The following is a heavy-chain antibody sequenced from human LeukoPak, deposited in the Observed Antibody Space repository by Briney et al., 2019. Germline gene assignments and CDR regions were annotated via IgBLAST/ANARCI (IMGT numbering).Heavy chain of an antibody. Sequence: SQTLSLTCTVSGGSISSGSYYWSWIRQPAGKGLEWIGRIYTSGSTNYNPSPKSRVTISVDTSKNEFSLKLSSVTAADMAVYYCASGYYYRGDYWGQGTLVTASS. V-gene: IGHV4-61*02. CDR3: ASGYYYRGDY. CDR2: IYTSGST. J-gene: IGHJ4*02. D-gene: IGHD3-22*01. CDR1: GGSISSGSYY.